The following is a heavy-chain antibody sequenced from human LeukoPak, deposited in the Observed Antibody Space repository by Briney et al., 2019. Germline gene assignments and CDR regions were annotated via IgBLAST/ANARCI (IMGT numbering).Heavy chain of an antibody. D-gene: IGHD3-10*01. Sequence: GGSLRLSCVGSGFMFSNYWMSWVRQAPGKGLERVANINKDGSVAYSADSLKGRFTFSRDNAKSSLFLQMNSLRVEDSAVYYCARLRLGDPWGSGSPNWFDPWGQGTLVTVSS. V-gene: IGHV3-7*03. CDR2: INKDGSVA. CDR3: ARLRLGDPWGSGSPNWFDP. J-gene: IGHJ5*02. CDR1: GFMFSNYW.